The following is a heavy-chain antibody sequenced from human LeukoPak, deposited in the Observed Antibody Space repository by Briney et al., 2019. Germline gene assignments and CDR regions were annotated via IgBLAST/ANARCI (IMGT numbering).Heavy chain of an antibody. D-gene: IGHD7-27*01. V-gene: IGHV1-8*01. J-gene: IGHJ4*02. CDR2: MSPNSGDT. CDR3: ARGPPNWGYDY. CDR1: GYTFTSYD. Sequence: ASVKVSCKASGYTFTSYDFNWVRQATGQRPEWMGWMSPNSGDTGYAQKFQDRVTMTRNTSICTAYMELSSLRSDDTAVYYCARGPPNWGYDYWGPGTLVTVSS.